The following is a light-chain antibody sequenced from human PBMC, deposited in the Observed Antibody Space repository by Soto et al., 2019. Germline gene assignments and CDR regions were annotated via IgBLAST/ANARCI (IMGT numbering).Light chain of an antibody. V-gene: IGKV1-5*01. Sequence: DIQMTQSPSTLSASVGDRVTITCRASQNVNTWLAWYQQKPGKAPKLLIYAASTLESGVPSGFTGSGSGTEFTLTIISLQPDDFATYYCQEYNNYAYTFGQGTKLEIK. CDR2: AAS. CDR1: QNVNTW. J-gene: IGKJ2*01. CDR3: QEYNNYAYT.